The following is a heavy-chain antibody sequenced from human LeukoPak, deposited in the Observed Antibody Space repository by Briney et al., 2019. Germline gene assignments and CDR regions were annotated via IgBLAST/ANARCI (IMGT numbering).Heavy chain of an antibody. V-gene: IGHV3-74*01. Sequence: GGSLRLSCVVSGFTFSSYWMHWVRQAPGEGLVWVSRINGDGRSTSYADPVKGRFTISRDNAKNTLYLQMNSLRAEDTALYYCARDQLYCTGGYCYFDSWGQGTLVTVSS. CDR3: ARDQLYCTGGYCYFDS. D-gene: IGHD2-8*02. CDR1: GFTFSSYW. J-gene: IGHJ4*02. CDR2: INGDGRST.